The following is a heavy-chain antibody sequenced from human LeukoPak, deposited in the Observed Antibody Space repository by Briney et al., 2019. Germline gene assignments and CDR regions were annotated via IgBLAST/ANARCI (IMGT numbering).Heavy chain of an antibody. D-gene: IGHD1-26*01. Sequence: PGGSLRLSCAASGFTFSSYAMHWVRQAPGKGLEYVSAISSNGGSTYYANSVKGRFTIPRDNSKNTLYLQVGSLRPEDMAVYYCARASSGSCSVRNPTLDYWGQGTLVTVSS. V-gene: IGHV3-64*01. CDR1: GFTFSSYA. CDR2: ISSNGGST. J-gene: IGHJ4*02. CDR3: ARASSGSCSVRNPTLDY.